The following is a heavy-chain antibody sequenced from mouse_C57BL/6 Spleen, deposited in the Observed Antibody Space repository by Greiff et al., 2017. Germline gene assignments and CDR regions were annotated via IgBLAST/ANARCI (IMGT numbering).Heavy chain of an antibody. CDR1: GFSLTSYG. CDR3: ASPPLFMDD. CDR2: IWSGGST. V-gene: IGHV2-2*01. J-gene: IGHJ4*01. Sequence: VQLQESGPGLVQPSQSLSITCTASGFSLTSYGVHWVRQSPGKGLEWLGVIWSGGSTDYNAAFISRLSISKDNSKSQVFFNMNSLQADDAAIYYCASPPLFMDDWGQGTSVTVSS.